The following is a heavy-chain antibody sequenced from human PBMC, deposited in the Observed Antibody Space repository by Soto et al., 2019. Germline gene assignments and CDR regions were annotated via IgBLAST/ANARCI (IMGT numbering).Heavy chain of an antibody. V-gene: IGHV3-23*01. CDR3: AKGNTIFGVVIKYFDY. D-gene: IGHD3-3*01. J-gene: IGHJ4*02. CDR2: ISGSGGST. CDR1: GFTFSSYA. Sequence: GGSLRLSCAASGFTFSSYAMSWVRQAPGKGLEWVSAISGSGGSTYYADSVKGRFTISRDNSKNTLYLQMNSLRAEDTAVYYCAKGNTIFGVVIKYFDYWGQGTLVTVSS.